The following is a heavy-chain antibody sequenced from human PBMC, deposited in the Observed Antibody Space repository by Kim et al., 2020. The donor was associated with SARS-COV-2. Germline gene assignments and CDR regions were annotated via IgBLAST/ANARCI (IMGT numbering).Heavy chain of an antibody. CDR3: AKNYGASVSYDF. V-gene: IGHV3-23*01. J-gene: IGHJ4*02. Sequence: GGSLRLSCEASGFIFSSSAMTWVRQAPGKGLEWVSAISPASNTVYYADAVKGQFTTSRDNPKSTVFLHMNSLRAEDTAIYYCAKNYGASVSYDFWGQGTL. CDR1: GFIFSSSA. D-gene: IGHD4-17*01. CDR2: ISPASNTV.